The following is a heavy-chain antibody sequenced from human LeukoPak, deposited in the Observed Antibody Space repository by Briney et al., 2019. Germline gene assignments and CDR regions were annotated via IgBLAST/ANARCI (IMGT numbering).Heavy chain of an antibody. CDR1: GGSISSYY. CDR3: ARHPYYDSSGYSDY. D-gene: IGHD3-22*01. Sequence: SETLSLTCTVSGGSISSYYWSWIRQPPGKGLEWIGYIYYSGSTNYSPSLKSRVTISVDTSKNQFSLKLSSVTAADTAVYYCARHPYYDSSGYSDYWGQGTLVTVSS. CDR2: IYYSGST. V-gene: IGHV4-59*08. J-gene: IGHJ4*02.